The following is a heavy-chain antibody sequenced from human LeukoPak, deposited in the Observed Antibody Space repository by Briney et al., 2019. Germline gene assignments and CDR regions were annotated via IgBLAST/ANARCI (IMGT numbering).Heavy chain of an antibody. V-gene: IGHV3-53*01. J-gene: IGHJ4*02. CDR1: GFTVSSNY. CDR2: IYSGGST. CDR3: ARELRGYYDSSGPFDY. Sequence: PGGSLRLSCAASGFTVSSNYMSWVRQAPGKGLEWVSVIYSGGSTYYADSVKGRFTISRDNSKNTLYPQMNSLRAEDTAVYYCARELRGYYDSSGPFDYWGQRTLVTVSS. D-gene: IGHD3-22*01.